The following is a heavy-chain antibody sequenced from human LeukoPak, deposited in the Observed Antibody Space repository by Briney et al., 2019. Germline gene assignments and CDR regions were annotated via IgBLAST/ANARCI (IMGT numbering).Heavy chain of an antibody. V-gene: IGHV3-7*01. CDR2: IKQDGSEK. D-gene: IGHD3-10*01. CDR1: GFTFSSYW. Sequence: PGGSLRLSCAASGFTFSSYWMSWVRQAPGKGLEWVANIKQDGSEKYYADSVKGRFTISRDNAKNTLYLQMNNLRAEDTAIYYCATDYYVSGSYYRLFYWGQGTLVTVSS. J-gene: IGHJ4*02. CDR3: ATDYYVSGSYYRLFY.